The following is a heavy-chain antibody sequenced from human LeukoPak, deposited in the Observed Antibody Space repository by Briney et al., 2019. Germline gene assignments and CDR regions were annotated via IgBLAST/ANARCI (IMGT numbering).Heavy chain of an antibody. CDR1: GITLSNYG. CDR3: ARDLVATIGGLGQVYYYYGMDV. D-gene: IGHD5-12*01. J-gene: IGHJ6*02. V-gene: IGHV3-33*08. Sequence: GGSLRLSCAVSGITLSNYGMHWVRQAPGKGLEWVAVIWYDGSNKYYADSVKGRFTISRDNSKNTLYLQMNSLRAEDTAVYYCARDLVATIGGLGQVYYYYGMDVWGQGTTVTVSS. CDR2: IWYDGSNK.